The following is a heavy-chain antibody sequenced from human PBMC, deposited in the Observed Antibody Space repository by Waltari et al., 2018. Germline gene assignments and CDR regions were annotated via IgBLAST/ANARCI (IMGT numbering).Heavy chain of an antibody. Sequence: EVQLVESGGGLIQPGGSLRLSCAASGFTVSSNYMSWVRQAPGKGWEWVSVIYSGGNTYYADSVKGRFTISRDSSKNTLYLQMNSLRAEDTAFYYCARSDYGDYGIDWGQGTLVTVSS. J-gene: IGHJ4*02. V-gene: IGHV3-53*01. CDR1: GFTVSSNY. CDR3: ARSDYGDYGID. CDR2: IYSGGNT. D-gene: IGHD4-17*01.